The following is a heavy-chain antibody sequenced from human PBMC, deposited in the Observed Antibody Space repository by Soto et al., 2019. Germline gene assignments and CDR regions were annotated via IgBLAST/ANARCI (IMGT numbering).Heavy chain of an antibody. J-gene: IGHJ4*02. D-gene: IGHD4-17*01. CDR3: AKLRLDYGDYEIFDY. CDR1: GSTFTSNA. V-gene: IGHV3-23*01. CDR2: ISGSGGST. Sequence: EVQLLESGGGLVQPGGSLRLPGEASGSTFTSNAMSWARQAPGKGLGGASAISGSGGSTNYADSVKGRFTISRDNSKNTLYLQMNSLRAEDTAVYYCAKLRLDYGDYEIFDYWGQGTLVTVSS.